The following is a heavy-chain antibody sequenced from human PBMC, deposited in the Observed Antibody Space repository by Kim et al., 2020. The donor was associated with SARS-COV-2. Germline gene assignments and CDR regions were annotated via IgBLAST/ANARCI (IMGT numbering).Heavy chain of an antibody. Sequence: SETMSLTCTVSGGSISRTSYSWGWIRQPPGKGLEWIGTIYYSGSTYYNPSLKSRVTMSADTSKNQLSLKLTSVTAADTAVYYCARITVTYYFDYWGQGTLVTVSS. J-gene: IGHJ4*02. D-gene: IGHD4-17*01. V-gene: IGHV4-39*01. CDR1: GGSISRTSYS. CDR3: ARITVTYYFDY. CDR2: IYYSGST.